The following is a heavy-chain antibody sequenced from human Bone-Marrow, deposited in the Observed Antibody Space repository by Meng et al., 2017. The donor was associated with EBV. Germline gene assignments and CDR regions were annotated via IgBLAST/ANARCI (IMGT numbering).Heavy chain of an antibody. D-gene: IGHD4-23*01. CDR1: GGSISSGGYS. CDR2: IYHSGST. J-gene: IGHJ4*02. Sequence: QLQLQESGPGLVKPSQTLSLTCAVSGGSISSGGYSWSWIRQPPGKGLEWIGYIYHSGSTYYNPSLKSRVTISVDRSKNQFSLKLSSVTAADTAVYYCARGGYGGNPLDYWGQGTLVTVSS. CDR3: ARGGYGGNPLDY. V-gene: IGHV4-30-2*01.